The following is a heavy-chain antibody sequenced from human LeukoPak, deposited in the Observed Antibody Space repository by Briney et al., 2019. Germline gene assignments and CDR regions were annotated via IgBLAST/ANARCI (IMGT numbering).Heavy chain of an antibody. V-gene: IGHV4-39*07. CDR3: ARACSSTSCQTYYYYGMDV. CDR2: INHSGST. D-gene: IGHD2-2*01. J-gene: IGHJ6*02. Sequence: SETLSLTCTVSGGSISSSSYYWGWIRQPPGKGLEWIGEINHSGSTNYNPSLKSRVTISVDTSKNQFSLKLSSVTAADTAVYYCARACSSTSCQTYYYYGMDVWGQGTTVTVSS. CDR1: GGSISSSSYY.